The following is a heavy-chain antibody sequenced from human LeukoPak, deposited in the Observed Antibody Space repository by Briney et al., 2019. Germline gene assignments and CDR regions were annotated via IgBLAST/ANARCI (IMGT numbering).Heavy chain of an antibody. Sequence: ISSTSSSWGWIGQPPGKGLEWIATLSYTGSTSYNPSPKSRVTISVDTSKNQFSLKLSSVTAADTAVYYCARDQEEEQLDWFDPWGQGTLVTVSS. J-gene: IGHJ5*02. CDR2: LSYTGST. D-gene: IGHD6-6*01. V-gene: IGHV4-39*07. CDR1: ISSTSSS. CDR3: ARDQEEEQLDWFDP.